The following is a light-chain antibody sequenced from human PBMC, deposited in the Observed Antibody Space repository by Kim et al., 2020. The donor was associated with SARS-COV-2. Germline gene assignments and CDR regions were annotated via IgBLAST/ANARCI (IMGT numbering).Light chain of an antibody. J-gene: IGKJ4*01. Sequence: DIQMTQSPSSMSASVGDRVTITCRASQSISSDLNWYQQKPGKAPKRLIYAASSLQSGVPSRFSGSGSGTEFTLTISSLQPEDFATYYCLQSNSTPLTFGGGTRVDIK. CDR1: QSISSD. CDR3: LQSNSTPLT. CDR2: AAS. V-gene: IGKV1-39*01.